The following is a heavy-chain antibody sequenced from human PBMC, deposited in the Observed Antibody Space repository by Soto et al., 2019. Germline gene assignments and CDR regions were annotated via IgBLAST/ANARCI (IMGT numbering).Heavy chain of an antibody. CDR1: GYTFTSYG. D-gene: IGHD3-16*01. Sequence: ASVKVSCKASGYTFTSYGISWVRQAPGQGLEWMGWISAYNGNTNYAQKLQGRVTMTTDTSTSTAYMELRSLRSDDTAVYYCARDSLAGYYYYGMDVWGQGTTVTVS. V-gene: IGHV1-18*04. J-gene: IGHJ6*02. CDR3: ARDSLAGYYYYGMDV. CDR2: ISAYNGNT.